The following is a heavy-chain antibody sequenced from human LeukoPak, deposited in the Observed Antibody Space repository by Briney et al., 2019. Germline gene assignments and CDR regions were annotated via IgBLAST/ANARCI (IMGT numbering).Heavy chain of an antibody. CDR3: AREGSDFWSGYSKGYFDY. V-gene: IGHV3-48*01. CDR2: IGSSVSTR. CDR1: GFTFSSYN. J-gene: IGHJ4*02. Sequence: GGSLRLSCAVSGFTFSSYNMNWVRRAPGKGLEWVSYIGSSVSTRYYADSVKGRFTISRDNGKHSLYLQMNSLRAEDTAAYYCAREGSDFWSGYSKGYFDYWGQGTLVTVSS. D-gene: IGHD3-3*01.